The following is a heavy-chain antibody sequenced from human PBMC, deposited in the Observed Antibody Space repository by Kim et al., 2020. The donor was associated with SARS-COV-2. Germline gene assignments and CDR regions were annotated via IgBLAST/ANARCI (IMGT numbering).Heavy chain of an antibody. CDR3: ATEQD. CDR2: SRSGDGT. Sequence: SRSGDGTYKENSVKGRYTISRDNSQNKLYLQMNSLRAEDTAVYYCATEQDWGQGTLVTVSS. V-gene: IGHV3-23*01. J-gene: IGHJ4*02.